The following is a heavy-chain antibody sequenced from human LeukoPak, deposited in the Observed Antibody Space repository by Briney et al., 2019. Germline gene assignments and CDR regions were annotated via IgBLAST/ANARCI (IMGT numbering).Heavy chain of an antibody. CDR3: AREAANHNYYYYMDV. CDR1: GGSFSGYY. CDR2: INHSGSI. Sequence: AETLSLPCAVYGGSFSGYYWSWIRQPPGRGLEWFVEINHSGSINYNPSLKSRVTISVDTSKNQFSLKMSTVTAADTAVYYCAREAANHNYYYYMDVWGKGTTVTVSS. V-gene: IGHV4-34*01. D-gene: IGHD2-8*01. J-gene: IGHJ6*03.